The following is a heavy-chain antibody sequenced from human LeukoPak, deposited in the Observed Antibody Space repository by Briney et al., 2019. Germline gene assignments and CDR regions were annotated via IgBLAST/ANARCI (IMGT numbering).Heavy chain of an antibody. V-gene: IGHV3-21*01. CDR2: ISSSSSYI. CDR3: ARDLYSHTDPLFFDY. CDR1: GFTFSSYS. D-gene: IGHD2-15*01. Sequence: GGSLRLSCAASGFTFSSYSMNWVRQAPGEGLEWVLSISSSSSYIYYADSVKGRFTISRDNAKNSLYLQMNSLRAEDTAVYYCARDLYSHTDPLFFDYWGQGTLVTVSS. J-gene: IGHJ4*02.